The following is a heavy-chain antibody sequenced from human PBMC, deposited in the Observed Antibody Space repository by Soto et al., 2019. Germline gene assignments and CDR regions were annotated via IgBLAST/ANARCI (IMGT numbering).Heavy chain of an antibody. V-gene: IGHV1-3*01. J-gene: IGHJ6*03. CDR3: ASDAYDYPYHHDHMDV. D-gene: IGHD5-12*01. CDR1: GYTFTSYA. Sequence: GASVKVSCKASGYTFTSYAMHWVRQAPGQRLEWMGWINAGNGNTKYSQKFQGRVTITRDTSASTAYMELSSLRSEDTAVYYCASDAYDYPYHHDHMDVRGKGTTVTVSS. CDR2: INAGNGNT.